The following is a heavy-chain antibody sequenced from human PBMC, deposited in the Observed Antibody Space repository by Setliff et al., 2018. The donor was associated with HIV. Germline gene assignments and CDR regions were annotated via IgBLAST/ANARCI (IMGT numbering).Heavy chain of an antibody. CDR2: IYSGGST. D-gene: IGHD2-15*01. CDR3: ARAKGSGTYVFDI. J-gene: IGHJ3*02. CDR1: GFTVSSNY. V-gene: IGHV3-53*01. Sequence: PGGSLRLSCAASGFTVSSNYMSWVRQAPGKGLEWVSVIYSGGSTYYADSVKGRFTISRDNSKNTLYLQMNSLRAEDTAVYYCARAKGSGTYVFDIWGQGTMVTVSS.